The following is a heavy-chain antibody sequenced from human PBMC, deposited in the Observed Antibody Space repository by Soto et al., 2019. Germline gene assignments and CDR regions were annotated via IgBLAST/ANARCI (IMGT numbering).Heavy chain of an antibody. D-gene: IGHD2-15*01. V-gene: IGHV4-34*01. Sequence: SETLSLTCAVYGGSFSGYYWSWIRQPPGKGLEWIGEINHSGSTNYNPSLKSRVTISVDTSKNQFSLKLSSVTAADTAVYYCARVRVVAATLGGYYYYGMDVWGQGTTVTVSS. CDR3: ARVRVVAATLGGYYYYGMDV. CDR2: INHSGST. CDR1: GGSFSGYY. J-gene: IGHJ6*02.